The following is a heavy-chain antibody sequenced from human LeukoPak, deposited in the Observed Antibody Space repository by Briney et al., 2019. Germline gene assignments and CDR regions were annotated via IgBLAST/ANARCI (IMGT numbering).Heavy chain of an antibody. D-gene: IGHD6-13*01. CDR2: ISSSGSTI. J-gene: IGHJ4*02. CDR1: GFTFSSYE. CDR3: ARERGFSSSCYTF. Sequence: GGSLRLSCAASGFTFSSYEMNWVRQAPGKGLEWVSYISSSGSTIYYADSVKGRFTISRDNAKNSLYLQMNSLRAEDTAVYYCARERGFSSSCYTFWGQGTLVTVSS. V-gene: IGHV3-48*03.